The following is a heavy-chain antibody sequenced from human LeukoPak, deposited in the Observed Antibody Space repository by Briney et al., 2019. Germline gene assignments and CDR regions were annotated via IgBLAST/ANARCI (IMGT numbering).Heavy chain of an antibody. V-gene: IGHV3-53*01. CDR2: IYSGGST. CDR1: GFTVSSNY. Sequence: PGGSLRLSCAASGFTVSSNYMSWVRQAPGKGLEWVSVIYSGGSTYYADSVKGRFTISRDNSKNTLYLQMNSLRAEDTAVYYCARGSSHYDSSGYEPPDYWGQGTLVTVSS. D-gene: IGHD3-22*01. J-gene: IGHJ4*02. CDR3: ARGSSHYDSSGYEPPDY.